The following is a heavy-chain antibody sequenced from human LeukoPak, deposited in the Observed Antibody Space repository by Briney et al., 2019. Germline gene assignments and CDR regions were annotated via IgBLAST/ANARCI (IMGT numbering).Heavy chain of an antibody. CDR3: AKEAVTTLGPYWYFDL. CDR2: INDSGST. J-gene: IGHJ2*01. Sequence: SETLSLTCAVYGGSFSGYYWSWIRQPPGKGLEWIGEINDSGSTNYNPSLKSRVTISVDTSKNQLSPKLRSVTAADTAVYYCAKEAVTTLGPYWYFDLWGRGTLVTVSS. CDR1: GGSFSGYY. D-gene: IGHD4-17*01. V-gene: IGHV4-34*01.